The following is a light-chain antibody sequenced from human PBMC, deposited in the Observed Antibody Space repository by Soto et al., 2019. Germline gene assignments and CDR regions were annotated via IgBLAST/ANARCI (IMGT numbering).Light chain of an antibody. CDR1: QSVSSSY. CDR3: QQYGSSPIFT. V-gene: IGKV3-20*01. CDR2: GAS. Sequence: EIVLTQSPGTLSLSPGERATLSCRASQSVSSSYLAWYQQKPGQAPRLLIYGASSRATGIPDRFSGSGSGTDFTLTLSRLEPEDFAVHYCQQYGSSPIFTFCPGTKVDIK. J-gene: IGKJ3*01.